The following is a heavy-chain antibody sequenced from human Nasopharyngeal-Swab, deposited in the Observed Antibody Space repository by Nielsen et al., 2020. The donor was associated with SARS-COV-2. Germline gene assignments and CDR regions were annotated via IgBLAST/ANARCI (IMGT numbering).Heavy chain of an antibody. D-gene: IGHD2-15*01. CDR3: APEYCSGGTCYSVFHY. J-gene: IGHJ4*02. Sequence: ASVKVSCKASGYTFTGYYMHWVRQAPGQGLEWMGWINPNSGGTNYAQKFQGRVTMTRDTSISTAYMELSRLRSDDTAVYYCAPEYCSGGTCYSVFHYWGQGTLVTVSS. V-gene: IGHV1-2*02. CDR2: INPNSGGT. CDR1: GYTFTGYY.